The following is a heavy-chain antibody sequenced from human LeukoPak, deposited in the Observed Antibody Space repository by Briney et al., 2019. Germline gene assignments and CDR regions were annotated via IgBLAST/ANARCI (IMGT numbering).Heavy chain of an antibody. CDR2: ISGDGGST. D-gene: IGHD5-12*01. Sequence: PGGSLRLSCAASGFTFDDYAMHWVRQAPGKGLEWVSLISGDGGSTYYADSVKGRFTVSRDNAKDTLYLQMNSLRAEDTAVYFCARGGFSHGFDVWGQGTVVTVSS. J-gene: IGHJ3*01. V-gene: IGHV3-43*02. CDR1: GFTFDDYA. CDR3: ARGGFSHGFDV.